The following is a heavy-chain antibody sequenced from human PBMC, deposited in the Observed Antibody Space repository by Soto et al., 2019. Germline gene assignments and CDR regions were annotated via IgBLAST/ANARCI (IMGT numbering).Heavy chain of an antibody. J-gene: IGHJ4*02. Sequence: GGSLRLSCQASGFNFDNYGMHWVRQAPGKGLEWVAVITYDGSNKYYADSVKGRFTISRDNSKSTLSLHLNTLKPEDTAVYHCAKDRVGGTFYTPLGFWGQGTLVTVSS. CDR1: GFNFDNYG. V-gene: IGHV3-30*18. CDR2: ITYDGSNK. CDR3: AKDRVGGTFYTPLGF. D-gene: IGHD1-7*01.